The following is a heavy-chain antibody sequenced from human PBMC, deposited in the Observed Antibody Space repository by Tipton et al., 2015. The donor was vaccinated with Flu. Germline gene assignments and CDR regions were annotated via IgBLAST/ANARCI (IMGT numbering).Heavy chain of an antibody. D-gene: IGHD3-10*01. Sequence: SLRLSCAASGFTVTNNYVTWVRQAPGKGLEWVSVIYTTGRTKSADSVKDRFTISRDISKNMVYLQMNSLRVDDTAIYYCARDMGRGYGEWDSWGQGILVTVSS. CDR1: GFTVTNNY. J-gene: IGHJ5*02. CDR2: IYTTGRT. V-gene: IGHV3-53*01. CDR3: ARDMGRGYGEWDS.